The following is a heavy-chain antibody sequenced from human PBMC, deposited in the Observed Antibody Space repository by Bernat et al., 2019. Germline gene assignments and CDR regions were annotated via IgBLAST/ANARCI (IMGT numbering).Heavy chain of an antibody. CDR3: TTDPPDWSGGSCYGY. V-gene: IGHV3-15*01. J-gene: IGHJ4*02. D-gene: IGHD2-15*01. CDR2: IKSKTDGGTT. Sequence: EVQLVESGGGLVKPGGSLRLSCAASGFTFSNAWMSWVRQAPGKGLEWVGRIKSKTDGGTTDYAAPVKGRFTISRDDSKNTLYLQMSSLKTEDTAVYYGTTDPPDWSGGSCYGYWGQGTLVTVSS. CDR1: GFTFSNAW.